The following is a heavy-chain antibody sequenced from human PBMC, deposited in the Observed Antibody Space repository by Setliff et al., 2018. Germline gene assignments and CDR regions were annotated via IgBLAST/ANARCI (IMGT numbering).Heavy chain of an antibody. D-gene: IGHD7-27*01. V-gene: IGHV1-8*02. CDR2: MNPNSGNT. J-gene: IGHJ4*02. CDR1: GYTFTSYD. Sequence: GASVKVSCKASGYTFTSYDINWMRQASGQGLEWMGWMNPNSGNTGFTQKFQGRVTMTRNTSISTAYMELSRLTSEDTAVYFCARGWAALGIIGYWGQGTLVTVS. CDR3: ARGWAALGIIGY.